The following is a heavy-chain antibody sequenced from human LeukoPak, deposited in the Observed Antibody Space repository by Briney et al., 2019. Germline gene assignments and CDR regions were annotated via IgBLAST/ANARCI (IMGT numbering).Heavy chain of an antibody. CDR2: ISSSGSTI. D-gene: IGHD3-22*01. V-gene: IGHV3-11*01. Sequence: GGSLRLSCAASGFTFSDYSMSWIRQAPGKGLEWVSYISSSGSTIYYADSVKGRFTISRDNAKNSLYLQMNSLRAEDTAVYYCARGLAYDSSGYYRYYYYGMDVWGQGTTVTVSS. CDR1: GFTFSDYS. CDR3: ARGLAYDSSGYYRYYYYGMDV. J-gene: IGHJ6*02.